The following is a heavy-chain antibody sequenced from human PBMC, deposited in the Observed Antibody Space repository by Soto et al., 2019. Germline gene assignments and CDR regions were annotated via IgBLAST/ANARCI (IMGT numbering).Heavy chain of an antibody. V-gene: IGHV4-39*01. CDR2: IYYSGST. CDR1: GGSISSSSYY. J-gene: IGHJ6*02. CDR3: ERSDYYYYYGMDV. Sequence: SETLSLTCTVSGGSISSSSYYWGWIRQPPGKGLEWIGSIYYSGSTYYNPSLKSRVTISVDTSKNQFSLKLGSVTAADTAVYYCERSDYYYYYGMDVWGQGTTVTVS.